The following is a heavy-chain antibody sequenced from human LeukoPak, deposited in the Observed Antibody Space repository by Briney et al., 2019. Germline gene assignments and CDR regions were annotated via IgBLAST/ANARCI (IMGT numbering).Heavy chain of an antibody. Sequence: GGSLRLSCAASGFTFSSYSMNWVRRAPGKGLEWVSSISSSSSYIYYADSVKGRFTISRDNAKNSLYLQMNSLRAEDTAVYYCARGSVPLFDYWGQGTLVTVSS. D-gene: IGHD3-10*02. CDR3: ARGSVPLFDY. CDR2: ISSSSSYI. J-gene: IGHJ4*02. V-gene: IGHV3-21*01. CDR1: GFTFSSYS.